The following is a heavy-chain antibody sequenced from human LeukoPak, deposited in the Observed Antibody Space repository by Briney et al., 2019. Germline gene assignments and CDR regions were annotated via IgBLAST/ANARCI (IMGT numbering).Heavy chain of an antibody. V-gene: IGHV3-48*01. CDR3: ARVLGRGGHDY. J-gene: IGHJ4*02. D-gene: IGHD2-15*01. CDR1: GFTFSSYS. Sequence: PGGSLRLSCAASGFTFSSYSMNWVRQAPGKGLEWVSYISSSSSTIYYADSVKGRFTISRDNAKNSLYLQMNSLRAEDTAVYYCARVLGRGGHDYWGQGTLVTVSS. CDR2: ISSSSSTI.